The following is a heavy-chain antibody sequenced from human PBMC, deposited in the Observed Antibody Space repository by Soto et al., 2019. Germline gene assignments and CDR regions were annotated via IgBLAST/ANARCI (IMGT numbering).Heavy chain of an antibody. D-gene: IGHD3-10*01. J-gene: IGHJ5*02. CDR3: ATVGTDYYGSGSYFNWFDP. CDR2: FDPEDGET. Sequence: QVQLVQSGAEVKKPGASVKVSCKVSGYTLTELSMHWVRQAPGKGLEWVGGFDPEDGETIYEQKFQGRVTMTEDKSTDTAYMELSSLRSEDTAVYYCATVGTDYYGSGSYFNWFDPWGQGTLVTVSS. V-gene: IGHV1-24*01. CDR1: GYTLTELS.